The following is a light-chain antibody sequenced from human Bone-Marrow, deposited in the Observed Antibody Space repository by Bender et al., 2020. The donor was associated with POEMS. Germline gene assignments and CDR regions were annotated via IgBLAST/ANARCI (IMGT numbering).Light chain of an antibody. CDR2: VNSDGSH. Sequence: QLILTQSPSASASLGASVKLTCTLTSGHSSYTIAWHQQRPDKGPRYLMKVNSDGSHSKGDGIPDRFSGSSSGAERYLTISSLQSEDEADYYCQTWGTGIVVFGGGTKVTVL. V-gene: IGLV4-69*01. CDR1: SGHSSYT. CDR3: QTWGTGIVV. J-gene: IGLJ2*01.